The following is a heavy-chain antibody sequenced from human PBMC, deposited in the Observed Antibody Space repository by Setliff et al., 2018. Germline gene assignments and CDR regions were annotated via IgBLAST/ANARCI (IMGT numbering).Heavy chain of an antibody. Sequence: ASVKVSCKASGYTFTNYGFSWVRQAPGQGLEWMGWISTYNGHTNYAQKLQGRVTWTTDTATSTAYMELRSLRSDDTAVYYCARAPRGPLSVVLALDYWGQGTLVTVSS. CDR3: ARAPRGPLSVVLALDY. J-gene: IGHJ4*02. V-gene: IGHV1-18*01. CDR1: GYTFTNYG. CDR2: ISTYNGHT. D-gene: IGHD2-21*01.